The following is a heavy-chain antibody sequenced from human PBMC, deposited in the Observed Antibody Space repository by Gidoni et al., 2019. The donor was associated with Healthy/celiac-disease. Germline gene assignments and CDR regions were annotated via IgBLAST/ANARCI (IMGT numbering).Heavy chain of an antibody. CDR3: ATMMGDWYFDL. D-gene: IGHD3-16*01. J-gene: IGHJ2*01. V-gene: IGHV4-59*01. CDR1: GGSISSYY. Sequence: QVQLQESGPGLVKPSETLSLTCTVSGGSISSYYWSWIRQPPGKGLEWIGYIYYSGSTNYNPSLKSRATVSVDTSKNQFSLKLSSVNAADTAVYYCATMMGDWYFDLWGRGTLVTVSS. CDR2: IYYSGST.